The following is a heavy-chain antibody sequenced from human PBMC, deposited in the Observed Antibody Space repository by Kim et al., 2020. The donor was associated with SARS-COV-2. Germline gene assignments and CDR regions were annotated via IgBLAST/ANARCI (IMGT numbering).Heavy chain of an antibody. V-gene: IGHV4-39*07. D-gene: IGHD2-2*01. Sequence: SETLSLTCTVSGGSISSSSYYWGWIRQPPGKGLEWIGSIYYSGSTYYNPSLKSRVTISVDTSKNQLSLNVSSVTAADTAVYYCASPPALCSSSSCYVNFQHWGQGSLVTVSS. J-gene: IGHJ1*01. CDR3: ASPPALCSSSSCYVNFQH. CDR1: GGSISSSSYY. CDR2: IYYSGST.